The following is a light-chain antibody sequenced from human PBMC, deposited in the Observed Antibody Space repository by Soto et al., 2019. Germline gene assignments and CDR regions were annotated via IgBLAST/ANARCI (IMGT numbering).Light chain of an antibody. V-gene: IGKV1-17*01. CDR2: GGS. J-gene: IGKJ1*01. Sequence: DIQMTQSPSSLSASVGDRVTITCRASQASRDDLGWFQQKPGKAPKRLIYGGSTLHSGVSSRFSGSGSGTEFTLTISSMQAADFATYYCLQYYAYPRTFGQGTKVEIK. CDR1: QASRDD. CDR3: LQYYAYPRT.